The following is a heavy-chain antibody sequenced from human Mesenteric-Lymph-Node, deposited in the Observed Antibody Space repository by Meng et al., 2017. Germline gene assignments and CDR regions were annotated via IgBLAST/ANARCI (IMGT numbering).Heavy chain of an antibody. CDR2: IKQDGSEK. V-gene: IGHV3-7*01. Sequence: GESLKISCAASGFTFSSYWMSWVRQAPGKGLEWVANIKQDGSEKYYVDSVKGRFTISRDNAKNSLYLQMNSLRAEDTAVYYCATGRLNLHYWGQGTLVTVSS. D-gene: IGHD1-1*01. J-gene: IGHJ4*02. CDR3: ATGRLNLHY. CDR1: GFTFSSYW.